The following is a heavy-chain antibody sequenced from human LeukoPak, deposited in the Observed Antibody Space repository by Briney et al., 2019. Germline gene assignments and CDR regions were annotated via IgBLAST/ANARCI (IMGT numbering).Heavy chain of an antibody. J-gene: IGHJ4*02. Sequence: PSETLSLTCTVSGGSIGSGGYYWGWIRQSPGKGLEWIGSMHYSGSTRYNPSLKSRVTISGDTSKNQVSLKVRSVTAADTAVYYCARQFDYGDYWGTFDYWGQGTLVTVSS. D-gene: IGHD4-17*01. CDR3: ARQFDYGDYWGTFDY. CDR1: GGSIGSGGYY. V-gene: IGHV4-39*01. CDR2: MHYSGST.